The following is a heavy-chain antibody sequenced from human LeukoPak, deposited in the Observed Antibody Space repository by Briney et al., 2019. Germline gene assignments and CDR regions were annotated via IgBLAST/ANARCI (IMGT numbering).Heavy chain of an antibody. V-gene: IGHV4-31*03. Sequence: PSETLSLTCTVSGDSISSGGYHWTWIRQHPGKGLERIGYISYSGITYYNPSLKSRVNISMDTSKNQFSLSLTSVTAADTAVYFCARDYGDYLRWFDPWGQGTLVTVSS. J-gene: IGHJ5*02. CDR3: ARDYGDYLRWFDP. D-gene: IGHD4-17*01. CDR2: ISYSGIT. CDR1: GDSISSGGYH.